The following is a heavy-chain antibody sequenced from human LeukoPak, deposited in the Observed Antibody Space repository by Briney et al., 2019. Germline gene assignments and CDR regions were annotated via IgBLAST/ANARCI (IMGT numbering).Heavy chain of an antibody. D-gene: IGHD2-21*01. CDR2: IYYSGSA. CDR3: ARRLLHYYYMDV. J-gene: IGHJ6*03. V-gene: IGHV4-39*01. Sequence: SETLSLTCTVSGGSISSSINYWAWIRQPPGKGLEWIGSIYYSGSAYYKPSLKSRVTISVDTSKNQFSPKLSSVTAADTAVYYCARRLLHYYYMDVWGKGTTVTVSS. CDR1: GGSISSSINY.